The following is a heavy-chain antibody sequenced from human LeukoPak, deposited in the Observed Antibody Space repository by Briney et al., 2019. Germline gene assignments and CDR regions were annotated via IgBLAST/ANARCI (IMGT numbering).Heavy chain of an antibody. CDR2: IRYDGSNK. Sequence: GGSLRLSCAASGFTFSSYGMHWVRQAPGKGLEWVAFIRYDGSNKYYADSVKGRFTISRDNSKNTLYLQMNSLRSEDTAVYYCARYRYSSGEYYFDYWGQGTLVTVSS. J-gene: IGHJ4*02. CDR3: ARYRYSSGEYYFDY. V-gene: IGHV3-30*02. CDR1: GFTFSSYG. D-gene: IGHD6-19*01.